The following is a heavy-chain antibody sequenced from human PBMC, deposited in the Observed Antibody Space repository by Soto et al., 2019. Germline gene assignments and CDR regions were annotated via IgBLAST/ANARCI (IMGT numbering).Heavy chain of an antibody. CDR1: GVSISGSNW. CDR3: ARYGDIHFYGMEV. Sequence: QVQLQESGPGLVKPSGTLSLTCAVSGVSISGSNWWTWVPNSPGKGLEWIGEISHRGTTNYNPSLKSRVTISVYKSKDQFALGLSAVTAADTAVYYCARYGDIHFYGMEVWGQGTTVTVSS. V-gene: IGHV4-4*02. CDR2: ISHRGTT. D-gene: IGHD4-17*01. J-gene: IGHJ6*02.